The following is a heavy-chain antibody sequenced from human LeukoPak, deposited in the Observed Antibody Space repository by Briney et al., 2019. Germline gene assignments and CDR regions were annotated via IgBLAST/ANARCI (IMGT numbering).Heavy chain of an antibody. V-gene: IGHV3-74*01. D-gene: IGHD4-23*01. J-gene: IGHJ4*02. CDR3: ARGRPRGNDY. CDR1: GFTFSSYW. CDR2: IASDGSST. Sequence: GGSLRLSCAASGFTFSSYWMNWVRQAQGKGLVWVSRIASDGSSTTYADSVKGRFSISRDNAKNTLYLQMNSLRVEDTAVYYCARGRPRGNDYWGQGTLVTVSS.